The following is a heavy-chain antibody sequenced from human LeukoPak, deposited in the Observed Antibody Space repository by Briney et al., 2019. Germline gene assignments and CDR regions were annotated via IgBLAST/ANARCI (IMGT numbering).Heavy chain of an antibody. V-gene: IGHV4-61*01. Sequence: SETLSLTCTVSGGSVSSGSYYWSWIRQPPGKGLEWIGYIYYSGSTNYNPSLKSRVTISVDTSKNQFSLKLSSVTAADTAVYYCARDEVTTAFFDYWGQGTLVTVSS. J-gene: IGHJ4*02. CDR1: GGSVSSGSYY. CDR2: IYYSGST. CDR3: ARDEVTTAFFDY. D-gene: IGHD4-17*01.